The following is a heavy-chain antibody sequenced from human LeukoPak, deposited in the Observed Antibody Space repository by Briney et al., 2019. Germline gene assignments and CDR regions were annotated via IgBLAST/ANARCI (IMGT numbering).Heavy chain of an antibody. CDR3: ARGGYCSSTSCYLDWFDP. Sequence: ASVTVSCKASGYTLTGYYMHWVRQAPGQGLEWMGWINPNSGGTNYAQKFQGRVTMTRDTSISTAYMELSRLRSDDTAVYYCARGGYCSSTSCYLDWFDPWGQGTLVTVSS. D-gene: IGHD2-2*01. J-gene: IGHJ5*02. CDR1: GYTLTGYY. V-gene: IGHV1-2*02. CDR2: INPNSGGT.